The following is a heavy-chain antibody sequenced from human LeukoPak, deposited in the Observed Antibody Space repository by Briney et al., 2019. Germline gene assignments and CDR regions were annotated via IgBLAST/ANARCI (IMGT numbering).Heavy chain of an antibody. Sequence: PSETLSLTCAVYGGSFSGYYWSWIRQPPGQGLEWIGEINHSGSTNYNPSLKSRVTISVDTSKNQFSLKLRSVTAADTAVYYCARARMVRGVRFDPWGQGTLVTVSS. D-gene: IGHD3-10*01. CDR1: GGSFSGYY. J-gene: IGHJ5*02. V-gene: IGHV4-34*01. CDR3: ARARMVRGVRFDP. CDR2: INHSGST.